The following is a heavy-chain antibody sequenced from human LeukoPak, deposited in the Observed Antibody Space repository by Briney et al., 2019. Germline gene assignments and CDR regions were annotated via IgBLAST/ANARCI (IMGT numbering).Heavy chain of an antibody. CDR1: GFRFSSYG. Sequence: PGKSLRLSCAASGFRFSSYGMHWVRQAPGKGLEWVALIWYDGSKKYYADSVKGRFTISRDDSKNTLYLQMNSLRAEDTAVYYCARDLGTVTTLYDYWGQGSLVTVSS. V-gene: IGHV3-33*01. CDR2: IWYDGSKK. CDR3: ARDLGTVTTLYDY. J-gene: IGHJ4*02. D-gene: IGHD4-17*01.